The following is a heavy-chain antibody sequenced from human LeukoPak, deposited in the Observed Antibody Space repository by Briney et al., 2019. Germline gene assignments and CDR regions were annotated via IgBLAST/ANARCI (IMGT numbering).Heavy chain of an antibody. CDR1: GFSFSRHG. J-gene: IGHJ3*02. CDR3: ARAAPYYYDSSGYSAFDS. Sequence: GRSLRLSCVASGFSFSRHGMYWVRQAPGKGLEWVALIYYDGSNQYYADSMKGRFTISRDNSKNTLYLQMDSLSAEDTAVYYCARAAPYYYDSSGYSAFDSWGQGTMVTVSA. D-gene: IGHD3-22*01. CDR2: IYYDGSNQ. V-gene: IGHV3-33*07.